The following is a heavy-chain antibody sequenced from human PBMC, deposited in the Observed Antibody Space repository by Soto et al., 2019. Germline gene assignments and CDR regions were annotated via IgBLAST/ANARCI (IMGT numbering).Heavy chain of an antibody. V-gene: IGHV1-8*01. Sequence: QVQLVQSGAEVKKPGASVKVSCKASGYTFTSYDINWVRQATGQGLEWMGWMNPNSGNTGYAQKFQGRVTMTRNTSISTAYMELSSLRSEDTAVYYCARSPGGYCSSTSCYLYYDYGMDVWGQGTTVTVSS. J-gene: IGHJ6*02. D-gene: IGHD2-2*01. CDR3: ARSPGGYCSSTSCYLYYDYGMDV. CDR1: GYTFTSYD. CDR2: MNPNSGNT.